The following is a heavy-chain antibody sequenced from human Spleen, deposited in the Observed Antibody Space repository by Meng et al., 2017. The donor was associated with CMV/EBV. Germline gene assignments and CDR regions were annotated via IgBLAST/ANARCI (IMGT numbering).Heavy chain of an antibody. Sequence: GGSLRLSCAASGFNVSSNYMTWVRQAPGKGLEWVSIIYSAGSTYYADSVKGRFTISRDNSKNAVYLQMNSLRGDDTAVYYCAREYSGSRLGFDYWGQGTLVTVSS. CDR3: AREYSGSRLGFDY. V-gene: IGHV3-53*05. J-gene: IGHJ4*02. CDR1: GFNVSSNY. CDR2: IYSAGST. D-gene: IGHD1-26*01.